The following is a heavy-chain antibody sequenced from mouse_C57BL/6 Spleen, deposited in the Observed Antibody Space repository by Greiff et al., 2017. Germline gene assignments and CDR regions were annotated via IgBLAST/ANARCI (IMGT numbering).Heavy chain of an antibody. CDR1: GFTFNTYA. Sequence: EVKLMESGGGLVQPKGSLKLSCAASGFTFNTYAMHWVRQAPGKGLEWVARIRSKSSNYATYYAVSVKDRFTISSADSQSMHYLQMNNLKTEDTAMYYCVRDRRIYCDYDYAMDYWGQGTSVTVSS. CDR3: VRDRRIYCDYDYAMDY. CDR2: IRSKSSNYAT. D-gene: IGHD2-4*01. J-gene: IGHJ4*01. V-gene: IGHV10-3*01.